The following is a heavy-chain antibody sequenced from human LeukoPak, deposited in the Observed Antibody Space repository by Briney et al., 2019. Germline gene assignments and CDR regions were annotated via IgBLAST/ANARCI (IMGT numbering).Heavy chain of an antibody. CDR3: ARGPPDQLLFRSDY. V-gene: IGHV3-21*01. CDR2: ISSSSSYI. J-gene: IGHJ4*02. Sequence: GGSLRLSCAASGFTFSSYSMNWVRQAPGKGLEWVSSISSSSSYIYYADSVKGRFTISRDNAKNSLYLQMNSLRAEDTAVYYCARGPPDQLLFRSDYRGQGTLVTVSS. D-gene: IGHD2-2*01. CDR1: GFTFSSYS.